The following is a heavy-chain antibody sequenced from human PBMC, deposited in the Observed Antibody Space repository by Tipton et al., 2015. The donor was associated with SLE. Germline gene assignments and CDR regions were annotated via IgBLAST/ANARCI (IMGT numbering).Heavy chain of an antibody. CDR3: VRTEQQLVQGQYYRSSGMDV. V-gene: IGHV1-69*01. CDR1: GGALSTFV. D-gene: IGHD6-13*01. Sequence: QSGAEVKKPGSSVKVSCMASGGALSTFVISWVRQAPGQGLEWMGGIIPIFGTANYAQKFQGRVTITADESTSTAYMELSSLRSEDTAMYYCVRTEQQLVQGQYYRSSGMDVWGQGTTVTVSS. CDR2: IIPIFGTA. J-gene: IGHJ6*02.